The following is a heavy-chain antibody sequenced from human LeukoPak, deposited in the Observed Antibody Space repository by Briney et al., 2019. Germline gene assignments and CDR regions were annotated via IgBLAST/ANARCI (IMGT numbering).Heavy chain of an antibody. Sequence: PSETLSLTCAVYGGSFSGYYWSWIRQRPGKGLEWIGEINHSGSTNYNPSLKSRVTISIDTSKNQFSLKLSSVTAADTALYYCARGPGTWYYYWGQGTLVTVSS. CDR3: ARGPGTWYYY. CDR1: GGSFSGYY. D-gene: IGHD6-13*01. J-gene: IGHJ4*02. V-gene: IGHV4-34*01. CDR2: INHSGST.